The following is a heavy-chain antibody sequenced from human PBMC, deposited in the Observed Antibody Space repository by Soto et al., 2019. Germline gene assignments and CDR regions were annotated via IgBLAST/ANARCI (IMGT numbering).Heavy chain of an antibody. J-gene: IGHJ6*02. CDR2: ISGSGGST. Sequence: GGSLRLSCAASGFTFSSYAMSWVRQAPGKGLEWVSAISGSGGSTYYADSVKGRFTISRDNSKNTLYLQMNSLRAEDTAVYYCAKGPNSPRGYYPHYYYGMDVWGQGTTVTVSS. CDR3: AKGPNSPRGYYPHYYYGMDV. D-gene: IGHD3-3*01. CDR1: GFTFSSYA. V-gene: IGHV3-23*01.